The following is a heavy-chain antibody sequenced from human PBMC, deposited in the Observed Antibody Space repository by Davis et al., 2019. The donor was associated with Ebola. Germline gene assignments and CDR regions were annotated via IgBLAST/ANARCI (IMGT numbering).Heavy chain of an antibody. J-gene: IGHJ4*02. CDR3: ATSPPLVVVAATLFDY. CDR1: GFIFSSYP. Sequence: PGGSLRLSCAASGFIFSSYPMSWVRQAPGKGLEGVSGISGGGTSTFYADSVKGRFTISRDNSKNTLYLQMNSLRVEDMAVYYCATSPPLVVVAATLFDYWGQGTLVTVSS. D-gene: IGHD2-15*01. V-gene: IGHV3-23*01. CDR2: ISGGGTST.